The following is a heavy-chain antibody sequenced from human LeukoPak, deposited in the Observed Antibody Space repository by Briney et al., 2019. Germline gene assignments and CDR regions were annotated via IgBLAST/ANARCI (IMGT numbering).Heavy chain of an antibody. D-gene: IGHD3-9*01. J-gene: IGHJ3*02. CDR2: IYYSGST. CDR3: ARVPPYYDILTGYHAFDI. Sequence: SGPTLVKPTQTLTLTCTFSGFSLSSSGMCVSWIRQPPGKGLEWIGYIYYSGSTNYNPSLKSRVTISVDTSKNQFSLKLSSVTAADTAVYYCARVPPYYDILTGYHAFDIWGQGTMVTVSS. V-gene: IGHV4-61*08. CDR1: GFSLSSSGMC.